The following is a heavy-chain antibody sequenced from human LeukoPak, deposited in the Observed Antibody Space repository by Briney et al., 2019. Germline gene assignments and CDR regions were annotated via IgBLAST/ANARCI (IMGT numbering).Heavy chain of an antibody. J-gene: IGHJ5*02. CDR2: INPNSGGT. Sequence: ASVKVSCKASAYTLTGYYMHWVRQAPGQGLEWMGWINPNSGGTNYAQKFQGRVTMTRDTSIGTAYLELNRLRSDDTAVYYCATYDQWLPHGFDPWGRGTLVTVSS. D-gene: IGHD6-19*01. CDR3: ATYDQWLPHGFDP. CDR1: AYTLTGYY. V-gene: IGHV1-2*02.